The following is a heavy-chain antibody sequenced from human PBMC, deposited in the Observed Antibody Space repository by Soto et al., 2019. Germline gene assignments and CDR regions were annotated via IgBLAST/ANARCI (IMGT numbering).Heavy chain of an antibody. J-gene: IGHJ6*02. CDR2: IIPIFDTV. CDR3: AREMGVIPPGRNADYSYYYAMDV. V-gene: IGHV1-69*13. D-gene: IGHD4-4*01. Sequence: SVKVSCKASGGTFSTYIISWVRQAPGEGLERMGGIIPIFDTVNYAQKFQGRVTITADESTSTAYMELSSLRSEDTAVYYCAREMGVIPPGRNADYSYYYAMDVWGQGTTVTVSS. CDR1: GGTFSTYI.